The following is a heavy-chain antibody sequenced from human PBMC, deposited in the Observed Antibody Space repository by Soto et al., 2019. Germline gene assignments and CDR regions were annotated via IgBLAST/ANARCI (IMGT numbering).Heavy chain of an antibody. CDR2: INPSGGST. Sequence: ASVKVSCKASGYTFTSYYMHWVRQDPGQGLEWMGIINPSGGSTSYAQKFQGRVTMTRDTSTSTVYMELSSLRSEDTAVYYCARDPRKPGIAAAGTCFDYWGQGTLVTVSS. CDR3: ARDPRKPGIAAAGTCFDY. CDR1: GYTFTSYY. D-gene: IGHD6-13*01. J-gene: IGHJ4*02. V-gene: IGHV1-46*01.